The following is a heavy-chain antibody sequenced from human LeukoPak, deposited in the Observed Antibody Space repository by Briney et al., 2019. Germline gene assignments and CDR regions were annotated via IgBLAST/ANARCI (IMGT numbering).Heavy chain of an antibody. Sequence: GGSLRLSCAASGFTFSSYSMNWVRQAPGKGLEWVSSISSSSSYIYYADSVKGRFTISRDNAKNSLYLQMNGLRAEDTAVYYCARDPYSIWFGELCLDYWGQGTLVTVSS. CDR3: ARDPYSIWFGELCLDY. V-gene: IGHV3-21*01. CDR1: GFTFSSYS. CDR2: ISSSSSYI. D-gene: IGHD3-10*01. J-gene: IGHJ4*02.